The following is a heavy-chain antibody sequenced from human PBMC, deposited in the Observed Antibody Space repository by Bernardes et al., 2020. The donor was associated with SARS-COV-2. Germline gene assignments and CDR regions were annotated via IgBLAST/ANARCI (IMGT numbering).Heavy chain of an antibody. CDR2: IITYNGET. CDR3: AIGQRVGFYSSGMDV. V-gene: IGHV1-18*01. Sequence: ASVKVSCKSSGYTFNNFFINWVRQAPGQGLEWMGWIITYNGETKYAQTFQGRVTMTTDPSTSTAYMELRNLKSDDTGVYYCAIGQRVGFYSSGMDVWGQGTSVTVSS. J-gene: IGHJ6*02. D-gene: IGHD3-22*01. CDR1: GYTFNNFF.